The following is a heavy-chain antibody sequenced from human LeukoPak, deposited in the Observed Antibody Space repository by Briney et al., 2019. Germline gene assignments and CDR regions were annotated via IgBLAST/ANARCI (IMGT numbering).Heavy chain of an antibody. CDR3: AKAASDIVVVTSIYYFDY. CDR1: GFTFSSYS. V-gene: IGHV3-21*01. D-gene: IGHD2-2*01. Sequence: GGSLRLSCAASGFTFSSYSMNWVRQAPGKGLEWVSSISSSSSYIYYADSVKGRFTISRDNAKNSLYLQMNSLRAEDTAVYYCAKAASDIVVVTSIYYFDYWGQGTLVTVSS. CDR2: ISSSSSYI. J-gene: IGHJ4*02.